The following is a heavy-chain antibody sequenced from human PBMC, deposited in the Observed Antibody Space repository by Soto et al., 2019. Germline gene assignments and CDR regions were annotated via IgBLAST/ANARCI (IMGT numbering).Heavy chain of an antibody. Sequence: GSLRLSCAASGFTFSNYAMHWVRQAPGKGLEWVADISYDGSNKYYADSVKGRFTISRDNSKNTLYLQMNSLRAEDTAVYYCARDPLAVERPYWGQGTLVTVSS. J-gene: IGHJ4*02. CDR1: GFTFSNYA. CDR3: ARDPLAVERPY. CDR2: ISYDGSNK. D-gene: IGHD6-19*01. V-gene: IGHV3-30-3*01.